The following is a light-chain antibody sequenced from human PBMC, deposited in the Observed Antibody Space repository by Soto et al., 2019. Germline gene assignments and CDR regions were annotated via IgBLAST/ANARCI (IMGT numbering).Light chain of an antibody. CDR2: AAS. CDR3: QQCYSSLKIT. Sequence: EIQLTQSPSSLSASVGDRVTISFRGSQSISSYLTWYQQKPGKAPKLLIYAASSLQSGVPSRFSGSGSGTDFTLTISSLQPEDFATYYCQQCYSSLKITFGQGTRLEI. V-gene: IGKV1-39*01. J-gene: IGKJ5*01. CDR1: QSISSY.